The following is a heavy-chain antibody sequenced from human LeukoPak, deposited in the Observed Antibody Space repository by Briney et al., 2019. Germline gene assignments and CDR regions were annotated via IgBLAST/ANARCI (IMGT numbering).Heavy chain of an antibody. D-gene: IGHD5-24*01. Sequence: PSETLSLTCTVSGGSISSSSYYWGWIRQPPEKGLEWIVSIYYSGSTNYNPSLNSRVTISVDTSKNQFSLKLSSVTAADTAVYYCARLDAAAGRYLQFFYWGQGTLVTVSS. CDR2: IYYSGST. CDR1: GGSISSSSYY. V-gene: IGHV4-39*07. CDR3: ARLDAAAGRYLQFFY. J-gene: IGHJ4*02.